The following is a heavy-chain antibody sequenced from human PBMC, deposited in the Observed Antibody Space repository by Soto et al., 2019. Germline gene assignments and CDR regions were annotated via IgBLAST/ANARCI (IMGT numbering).Heavy chain of an antibody. CDR3: AKDTPHQFGPGGYYYYGMDV. J-gene: IGHJ6*02. Sequence: GGSLRLSCAASGFTFSSYAMSWVRQAPGKGLEWVSAISGSGGSTYYADSVKGRFTISRDNSKNTLYLQMNSLRAEDTAVYYCAKDTPHQFGPGGYYYYGMDVWGQGTTVTVSS. CDR1: GFTFSSYA. V-gene: IGHV3-23*01. D-gene: IGHD3-16*01. CDR2: ISGSGGST.